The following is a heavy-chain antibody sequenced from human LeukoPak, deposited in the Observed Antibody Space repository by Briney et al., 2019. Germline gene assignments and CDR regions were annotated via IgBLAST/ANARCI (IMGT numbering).Heavy chain of an antibody. CDR3: AKDYPALGYCTSSTCSFFDY. CDR1: GFAFTSYA. Sequence: GGSLRLSCAASGFAFTSYAMSWVRQAPGKGLEWVSAISDSAYSTFYADSVRGRFTVSRDDSQNTMYLQMNSLRAEDTAVYYCAKDYPALGYCTSSTCSFFDYWGQGILVTDSS. J-gene: IGHJ4*02. D-gene: IGHD2-2*01. CDR2: ISDSAYST. V-gene: IGHV3-23*01.